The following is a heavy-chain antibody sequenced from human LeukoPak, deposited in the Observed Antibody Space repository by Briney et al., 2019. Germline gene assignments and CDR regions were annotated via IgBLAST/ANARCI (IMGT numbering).Heavy chain of an antibody. Sequence: SVKVSCKASGGTFSSYAISWVRQAPGQGLEWMGRIIPIFGTANYAQKFQGRVTITTDESTSTAYMELSSLRSEDTAVYYCARVLVVSREAYYYYMDVWGKGTTVTVSS. CDR3: ARVLVVSREAYYYYMDV. V-gene: IGHV1-69*05. D-gene: IGHD2-15*01. CDR2: IIPIFGTA. CDR1: GGTFSSYA. J-gene: IGHJ6*03.